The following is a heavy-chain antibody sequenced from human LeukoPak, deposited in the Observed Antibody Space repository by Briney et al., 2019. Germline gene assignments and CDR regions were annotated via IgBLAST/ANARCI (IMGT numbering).Heavy chain of an antibody. D-gene: IGHD5-24*01. V-gene: IGHV3-73*01. CDR2: IRSKAHSYAT. Sequence: GGSLRLSCAASGFTFSGSAMHWVRQASGKGLEWVGRIRSKAHSYATAYAASVKGRFTISRDDSKNMAYLQMYSLKTEDTAVYYCTRLAFSGMATRNGYWGQGTLVTVSS. CDR1: GFTFSGSA. J-gene: IGHJ4*02. CDR3: TRLAFSGMATRNGY.